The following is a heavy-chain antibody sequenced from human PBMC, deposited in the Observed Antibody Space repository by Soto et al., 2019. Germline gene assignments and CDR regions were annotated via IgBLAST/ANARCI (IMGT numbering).Heavy chain of an antibody. CDR1: GYTFTSYG. Sequence: GASVKVSCKASGYTFTSYGISWVRQAPGQGLEWMGWISAYNGNTNYAQKLQGRVTMTTDTSTSTAYMELRSLRSDDTAVYYCARGIAAAGSPYYYGMDVWGQGTTVTVSS. V-gene: IGHV1-18*01. CDR3: ARGIAAAGSPYYYGMDV. CDR2: ISAYNGNT. D-gene: IGHD6-13*01. J-gene: IGHJ6*02.